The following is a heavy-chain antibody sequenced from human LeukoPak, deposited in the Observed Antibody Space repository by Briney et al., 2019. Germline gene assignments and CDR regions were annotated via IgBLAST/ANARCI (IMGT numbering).Heavy chain of an antibody. V-gene: IGHV3-30*02. D-gene: IGHD3-22*01. CDR1: GFTFSSYG. CDR3: AKSTGYYFFLPDAFDI. J-gene: IGHJ3*02. CDR2: IRYDGSNK. Sequence: GGSLRLSCAASGFTFSSYGMHWVRQAPGKGLEWVAFIRYDGSNKYYADSVKGRFTISRDNSKNTLYLQMNSLRAEDTAVYYCAKSTGYYFFLPDAFDIWGRGTMVTVSS.